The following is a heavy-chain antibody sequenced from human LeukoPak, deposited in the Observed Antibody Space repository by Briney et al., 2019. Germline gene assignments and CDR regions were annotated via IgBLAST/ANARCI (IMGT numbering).Heavy chain of an antibody. V-gene: IGHV4-59*12. Sequence: PSETLSLTCTVSGGSISNYYWSWIRQPPGKGLEWIGYSYYSGSTNYNPSLKSRVTISVDPSKNQFSLKLSSVTAADTAVYYCARDPTYSSSWYSGFYYYGMDVWGQGTTVTVSS. CDR2: SYYSGST. CDR3: ARDPTYSSSWYSGFYYYGMDV. D-gene: IGHD6-13*01. J-gene: IGHJ6*02. CDR1: GGSISNYY.